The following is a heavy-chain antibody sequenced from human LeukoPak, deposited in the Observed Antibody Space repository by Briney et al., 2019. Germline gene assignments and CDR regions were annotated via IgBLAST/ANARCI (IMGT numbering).Heavy chain of an antibody. CDR1: GDSVRTNLYY. CDR3: ARQGYGRSSFFDH. Sequence: PSETLSLTCTVSGDSVRTNLYYWGWIRQAPGKGLEWIGNLFHSGTTYYNPSLKSRVSISVDTSKNQFSLKLNSVTAADTAVYYCARQGYGRSSFFDHWGQGTLVTVSS. D-gene: IGHD6-6*01. CDR2: LFHSGTT. J-gene: IGHJ4*02. V-gene: IGHV4-39*01.